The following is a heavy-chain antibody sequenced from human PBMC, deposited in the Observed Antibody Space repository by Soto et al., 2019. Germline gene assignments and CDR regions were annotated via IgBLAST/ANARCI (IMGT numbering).Heavy chain of an antibody. Sequence: SETLSLTCTVSGGSISSYYWSWIRQPPGKGLEWIGYIYYSGSTNYNPSLKSRVTISVDTSKNQFSLKLSSVTAADTAVYYCARVGTPKVGYHFDYWGQGTLVTVSS. V-gene: IGHV4-59*01. CDR3: ARVGTPKVGYHFDY. D-gene: IGHD5-18*01. CDR2: IYYSGST. CDR1: GGSISSYY. J-gene: IGHJ4*02.